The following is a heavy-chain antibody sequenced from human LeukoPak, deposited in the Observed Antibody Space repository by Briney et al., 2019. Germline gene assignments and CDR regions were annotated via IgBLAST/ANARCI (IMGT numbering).Heavy chain of an antibody. J-gene: IGHJ4*02. CDR2: IRYDGSDK. CDR3: ARGVYDSSGYYHY. Sequence: GGSPRLSCAASGFIFTDYGMHWVRQAPGKGLEWLTFIRYDGSDKYYADSAKGRFTIPRDNSKNTLYLQMNSLRAEDTAVYYCARGVYDSSGYYHYWGQGTLVTVSS. CDR1: GFIFTDYG. V-gene: IGHV3-30*02. D-gene: IGHD3-22*01.